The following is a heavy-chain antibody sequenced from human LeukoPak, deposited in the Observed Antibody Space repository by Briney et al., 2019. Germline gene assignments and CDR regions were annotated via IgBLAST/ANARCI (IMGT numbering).Heavy chain of an antibody. CDR1: GGSISSGGYY. V-gene: IGHV4-31*03. Sequence: SQTLSLTCTVSGGSISSGGYYWSWIRQHPGKGLEWIGYIYYSGSTYYNPSLKSRATISVDTSKNQFSLKLSSVTAADTAVYYCARFLSSEYYYYGMDVWGQGTTVTVSS. D-gene: IGHD6-6*01. J-gene: IGHJ6*02. CDR3: ARFLSSEYYYYGMDV. CDR2: IYYSGST.